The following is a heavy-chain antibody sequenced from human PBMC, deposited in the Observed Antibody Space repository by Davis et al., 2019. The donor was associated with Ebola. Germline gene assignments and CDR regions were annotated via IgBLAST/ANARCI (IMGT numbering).Heavy chain of an antibody. CDR3: ARDSLVVVPAATHYYYYGMDV. D-gene: IGHD2-2*01. Sequence: PGGSLRLSCAASGFTFSSYSMNWVRQAPGKGLEWVSSISSSSSYIYYADSVKGRFTISRDNAKNSLYLQMNSLRAEDTAVYYCARDSLVVVPAATHYYYYGMDVWGQGTTVTVSS. V-gene: IGHV3-21*01. J-gene: IGHJ6*02. CDR2: ISSSSSYI. CDR1: GFTFSSYS.